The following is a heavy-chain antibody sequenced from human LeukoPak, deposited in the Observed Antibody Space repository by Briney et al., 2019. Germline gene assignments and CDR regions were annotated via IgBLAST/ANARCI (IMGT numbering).Heavy chain of an antibody. CDR2: INHSGST. Sequence: SETLSLTCAVYGGSSSGYYWSWIRQPPGKGLEWIGEINHSGSTNYNPSLKSRVTISVDTSKNQFSLKLSSVTAADTAVYYCARVEYSSSCDYWGQGTLVTVSS. CDR1: GGSSSGYY. V-gene: IGHV4-34*01. CDR3: ARVEYSSSCDY. D-gene: IGHD6-6*01. J-gene: IGHJ4*02.